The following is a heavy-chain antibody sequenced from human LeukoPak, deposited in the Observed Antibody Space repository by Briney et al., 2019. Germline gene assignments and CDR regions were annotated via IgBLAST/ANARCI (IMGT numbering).Heavy chain of an antibody. Sequence: GGSLRLSCAGSGFTFSSYSMNWVRQAPGKGLEWVSYISSGGSTIYYADSVKGRFTISRDNAKKSLYLHMNSLRAEDTAVYYCVRDDTGTDQNYYGMDVWGQGTTVTVSS. CDR3: VRDDTGTDQNYYGMDV. J-gene: IGHJ6*02. CDR2: ISSGGSTI. D-gene: IGHD1/OR15-1a*01. CDR1: GFTFSSYS. V-gene: IGHV3-48*01.